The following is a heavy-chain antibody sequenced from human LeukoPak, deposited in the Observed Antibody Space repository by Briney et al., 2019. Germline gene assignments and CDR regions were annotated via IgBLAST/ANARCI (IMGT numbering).Heavy chain of an antibody. D-gene: IGHD2-8*02. V-gene: IGHV4-31*03. CDR2: IYHSGRS. CDR3: ARDQVECTGGTCQSRVGFDF. CDR1: GDSISNGVKY. J-gene: IGHJ4*02. Sequence: SETLSLTCTVSGDSISNGVKYWSWIRQHPGRGLEWVGYIYHSGRSYYNPSLKSRITMSVDTSKNQFSLNLSSVTAADTAVYYCARDQVECTGGTCQSRVGFDFWGQGTLVTVSS.